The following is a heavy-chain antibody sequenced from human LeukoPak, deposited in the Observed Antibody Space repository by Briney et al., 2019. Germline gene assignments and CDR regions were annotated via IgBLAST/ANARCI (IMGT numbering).Heavy chain of an antibody. J-gene: IGHJ4*02. Sequence: SETLSLTCTVSGGSISSSNYYWGWIRQPPGKGPEWIGSIFYSGSTYYNPSLKSRVTISVDTSKNQFSLKLSSVTAADTAVYYCARTYDFWSGYSGFDYWGQGTLVTVSS. V-gene: IGHV4-39*07. D-gene: IGHD3-3*01. CDR3: ARTYDFWSGYSGFDY. CDR2: IFYSGST. CDR1: GGSISSSNYY.